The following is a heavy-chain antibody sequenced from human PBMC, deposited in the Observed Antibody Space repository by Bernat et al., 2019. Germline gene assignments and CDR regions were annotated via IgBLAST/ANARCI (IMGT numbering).Heavy chain of an antibody. CDR1: KFTFSGYG. CDR3: ARVSLYGAPASAMDV. CDR2: IWHDGSNE. J-gene: IGHJ6*02. D-gene: IGHD4-17*01. Sequence: QVQLMESGGGVVQPGRSLRLSCEASKFTFSGYGMYWVRQAPGKGLEWVAVIWHDGSNENYADSVKGRFTISRDNSKNTLYLQMNSLKAEDTAVYYCARVSLYGAPASAMDVWGQGTTVTVSS. V-gene: IGHV3-33*01.